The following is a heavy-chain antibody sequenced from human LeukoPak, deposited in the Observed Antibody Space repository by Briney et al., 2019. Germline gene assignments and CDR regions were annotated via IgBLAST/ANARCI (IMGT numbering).Heavy chain of an antibody. CDR1: GFTFSNYA. CDR3: AREADCSGGNCYRGAFDI. Sequence: GGSLRLSCAASGFTFSNYAMHWVRQAPGKGLEWVAVIWYDGSNEYYANSVKGRFTISRDNSKNTLYLRMNSLRAEDTAVYYCAREADCSGGNCYRGAFDIWGQGTMITVPS. V-gene: IGHV3-33*01. D-gene: IGHD2-15*01. CDR2: IWYDGSNE. J-gene: IGHJ3*02.